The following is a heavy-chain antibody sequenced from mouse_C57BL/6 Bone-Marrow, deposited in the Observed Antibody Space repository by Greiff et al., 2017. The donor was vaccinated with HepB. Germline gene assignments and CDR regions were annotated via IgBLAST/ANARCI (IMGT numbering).Heavy chain of an antibody. Sequence: QVQLQQPGAELVKPGASVKMSCKASGYTFTSYWITWVKQRPGQGLEWIGDIYPGSGSTNYNEKFKGKATLTADKSSSTAYMQFSSLTSEDSAIYYCARLRLTGHFDYWGQGTTLTVSS. V-gene: IGHV1-55*01. D-gene: IGHD4-1*01. CDR2: IYPGSGST. CDR1: GYTFTSYW. J-gene: IGHJ2*01. CDR3: ARLRLTGHFDY.